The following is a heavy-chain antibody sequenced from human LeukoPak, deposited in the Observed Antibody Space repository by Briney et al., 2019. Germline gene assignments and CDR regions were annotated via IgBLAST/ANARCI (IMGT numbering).Heavy chain of an antibody. CDR1: GGSITGYY. D-gene: IGHD6-19*01. Sequence: SETLSLTCTVSGGSITGYYWSWIRPPPGKGLEWSGYIYDSGSTNYNPSLESRVTISVDTSKNQFSLKLISVTSADTAVYYCAGDRGGSSGWSRPIDYWGQGTLVTVSS. J-gene: IGHJ4*02. CDR2: IYDSGST. CDR3: AGDRGGSSGWSRPIDY. V-gene: IGHV4-59*01.